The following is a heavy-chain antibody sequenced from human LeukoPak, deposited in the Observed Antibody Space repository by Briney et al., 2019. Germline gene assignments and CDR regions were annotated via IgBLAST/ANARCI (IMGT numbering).Heavy chain of an antibody. CDR2: INHSGST. Sequence: PGGSLRLSCAASGFTFSSYWMSWVRQAPGKGLEWIGEINHSGSTNYNPSLKSRVTISVDTSKNQFSLKLSSVTAADTAVYYCARAYYDSSGYSYYFDYWGQRTLVTVSS. V-gene: IGHV4-34*01. CDR3: ARAYYDSSGYSYYFDY. D-gene: IGHD3-22*01. J-gene: IGHJ4*02. CDR1: GFTFSSYW.